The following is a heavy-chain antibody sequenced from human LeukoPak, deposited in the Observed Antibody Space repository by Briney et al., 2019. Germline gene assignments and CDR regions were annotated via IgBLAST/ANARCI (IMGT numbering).Heavy chain of an antibody. CDR2: IYYSGST. Sequence: SETLSLTCTVSGGSISSYYWSWIRQPPGKGLEWIGYIYYSGSTNYNPSLKSRVTISVDTSKNQFSLKLSSVTAADTAVYYCAGDHSSGWFGSDYWGQGTLVTVSS. J-gene: IGHJ4*02. CDR1: GGSISSYY. CDR3: AGDHSSGWFGSDY. V-gene: IGHV4-59*01. D-gene: IGHD6-19*01.